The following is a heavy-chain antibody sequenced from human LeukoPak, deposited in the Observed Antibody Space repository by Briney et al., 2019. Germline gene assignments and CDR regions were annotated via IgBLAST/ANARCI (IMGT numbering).Heavy chain of an antibody. CDR3: ATGEYSGSPGP. CDR2: ISYDGSNK. V-gene: IGHV3-30*01. J-gene: IGHJ5*02. Sequence: GRSLRLSCAASGFTFSSYAMHWVRQAPGKGLEWVAVISYDGSNKYYADSVKGRFTISRDNSKNTLYLQMNSLRAEDTAVYYCATGEYSGSPGPWGQGTLVTASS. D-gene: IGHD1-26*01. CDR1: GFTFSSYA.